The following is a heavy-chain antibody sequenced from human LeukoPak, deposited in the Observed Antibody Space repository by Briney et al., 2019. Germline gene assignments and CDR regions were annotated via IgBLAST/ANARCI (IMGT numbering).Heavy chain of an antibody. CDR2: IYYSGST. V-gene: IGHV4-59*01. D-gene: IGHD6-13*01. J-gene: IGHJ4*02. CDR3: AREPTLYSSSWSKGGGFDY. Sequence: PSETLSLTCTVSGGSISSYHWSWIRQPPGKGLEWIGYIYYSGSTNYNPSLKSRVTISVDTSKNQFSLKLSSVTAADTAVYYCAREPTLYSSSWSKGGGFDYWGQGTLVTVSS. CDR1: GGSISSYH.